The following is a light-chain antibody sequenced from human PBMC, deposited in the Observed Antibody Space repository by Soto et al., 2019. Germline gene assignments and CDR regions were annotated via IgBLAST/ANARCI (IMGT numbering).Light chain of an antibody. Sequence: DIHMIQSPSSLSASEGDRVTISCRASQSVSIWLAWYQQKPGRAPKLLIYKSSILESGVPSRFSGSGSGTEFTLTISSLQPDDFATYYCQQFNTSPWTFGQGTKVDIK. CDR1: QSVSIW. CDR2: KSS. CDR3: QQFNTSPWT. V-gene: IGKV1-5*03. J-gene: IGKJ1*01.